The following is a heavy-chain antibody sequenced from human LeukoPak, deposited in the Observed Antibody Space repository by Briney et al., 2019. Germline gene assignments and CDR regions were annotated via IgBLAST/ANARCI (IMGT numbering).Heavy chain of an antibody. D-gene: IGHD3-10*01. CDR1: GYTFTSYD. Sequence: ASVKVSCKASGYTFTSYDINWVRQATGQGLEWMGWMNPNSGNTGYAQKFQGRVTMTRNTSISTAYMELSSLRSEDTAVYYRARVRTMVRGAWGYWGQGTLVTVSS. CDR2: MNPNSGNT. J-gene: IGHJ4*02. CDR3: ARVRTMVRGAWGY. V-gene: IGHV1-8*01.